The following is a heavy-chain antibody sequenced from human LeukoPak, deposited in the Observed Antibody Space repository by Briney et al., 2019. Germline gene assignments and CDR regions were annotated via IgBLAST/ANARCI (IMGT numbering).Heavy chain of an antibody. CDR1: GGSFSGYY. J-gene: IGHJ4*02. D-gene: IGHD3-22*01. V-gene: IGHV4-34*01. CDR3: ARDMGRYYDSSGYDY. Sequence: SETLSLTCAVYGGSFSGYYWSWIRQPPGKGLEWIGEINHSGSTNYNPSLKSRVTISVDTSKNQFSLKLSSVTAADTAVYYCARDMGRYYDSSGYDYWGQGTLVTVAS. CDR2: INHSGST.